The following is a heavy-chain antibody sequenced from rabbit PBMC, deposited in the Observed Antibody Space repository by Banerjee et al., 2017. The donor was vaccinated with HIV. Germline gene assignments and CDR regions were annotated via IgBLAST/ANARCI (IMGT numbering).Heavy chain of an antibody. D-gene: IGHD6-1*01. CDR3: TRAAGYGGYGYSTGFTL. V-gene: IGHV1S47*01. J-gene: IGHJ4*01. Sequence: QEHLVESGGGLVTLGGSLKLSCKASGIDFSTYGITWVRQAPGKGLEWIAYIYPDYGTTDYATWAKGRFTISLDNAQNTVFLQMTSLTAADTATYFCTRAAGYGGYGYSTGFTLWGPGTLVTVS. CDR2: IYPDYGTT. CDR1: GIDFSTYG.